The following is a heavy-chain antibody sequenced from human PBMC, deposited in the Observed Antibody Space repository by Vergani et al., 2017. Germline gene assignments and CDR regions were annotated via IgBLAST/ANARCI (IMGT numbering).Heavy chain of an antibody. CDR1: GGTFSSYT. CDR3: AKILGKVWYFDL. Sequence: QVQLVQSGAEVKKPGSSVKVSCKASGGTFSSYTISWVRQAPGQGLEWMGRIIPILGIANYAQKFQGRVTITADKSTSTAYMELSSLRSEDTAVYYCAKILGKVWYFDLWGRGTLVTVSS. J-gene: IGHJ2*01. D-gene: IGHD7-27*01. V-gene: IGHV1-69*02. CDR2: IIPILGIA.